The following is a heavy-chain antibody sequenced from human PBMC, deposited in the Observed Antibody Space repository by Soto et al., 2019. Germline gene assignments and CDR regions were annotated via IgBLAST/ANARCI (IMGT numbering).Heavy chain of an antibody. CDR3: TSGTSGSSGPLY. V-gene: IGHV3-53*04. CDR2: IYTDDST. D-gene: IGHD3-22*01. J-gene: IGHJ4*02. Sequence: GVPLRLSCGAAEGTVTNKYSSWVRQAPGKGLEWLSVIYTDDSTYYADSVKGRFTISRHNSKNTLYLQMNSLRAEDTAVYYCTSGTSGSSGPLYWGQGTLVTAPQ. CDR1: EGTVTNKY.